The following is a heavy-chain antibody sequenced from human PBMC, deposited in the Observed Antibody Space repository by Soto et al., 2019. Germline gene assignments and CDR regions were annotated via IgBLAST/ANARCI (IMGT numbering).Heavy chain of an antibody. Sequence: SVKVSCKASGGTFSSYAISWVRQAPGQGLEWMGGIIPIFGTANYAQKFQGRVTITADESTSTAYMELSSLRSEDTAVYYCARDSYDILTVYPGKQYYYYGMYGWGQGTTVTISS. CDR3: ARDSYDILTVYPGKQYYYYGMYG. CDR1: GGTFSSYA. CDR2: IIPIFGTA. D-gene: IGHD3-9*01. J-gene: IGHJ6*02. V-gene: IGHV1-69*13.